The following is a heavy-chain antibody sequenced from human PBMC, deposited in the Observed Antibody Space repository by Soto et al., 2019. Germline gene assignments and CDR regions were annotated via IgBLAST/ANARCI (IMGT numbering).Heavy chain of an antibody. CDR1: GGTFSSYA. V-gene: IGHV1-69*12. Sequence: QVQLVQSGAEVKKPGSSVKVSCKASGGTFSSYAISWVRQAPGQGLEWMGGIIPIFGTANYAQKFQGRVTITADEPTGTASMELSSLRAEDPAVYYCARLLPVPAAMGWGEGTLVTVSS. J-gene: IGHJ4*02. CDR3: ARLLPVPAAMG. D-gene: IGHD2-2*01. CDR2: IIPIFGTA.